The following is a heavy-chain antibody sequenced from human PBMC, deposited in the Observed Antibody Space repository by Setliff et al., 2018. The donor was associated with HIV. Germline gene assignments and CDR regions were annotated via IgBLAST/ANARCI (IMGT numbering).Heavy chain of an antibody. V-gene: IGHV1-18*01. CDR1: GGTFRSSV. Sequence: GASVKVSCKASGGTFRSSVISWVRQAPGQGLAWMGWISAYNGNTNYAQKLQGRVTPTTDTSTGTAYMELRSLRSDDSAVYYCARGPPMVVVPAAHLTFDYWGQGTLVTVSS. CDR3: ARGPPMVVVPAAHLTFDY. CDR2: ISAYNGNT. D-gene: IGHD2-2*01. J-gene: IGHJ4*02.